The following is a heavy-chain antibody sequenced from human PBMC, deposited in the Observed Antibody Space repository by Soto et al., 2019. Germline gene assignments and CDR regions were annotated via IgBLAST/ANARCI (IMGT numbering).Heavy chain of an antibody. J-gene: IGHJ3*02. V-gene: IGHV4-31*03. CDR1: GGSISSGGYY. Sequence: QVQLQESGPGLVKPSQTLSLTCTVSGGSISSGGYYWSWIRQHPGKGLEWIGYIYDSGSTYYNPSLKSRVTISVDTSKNLFSLKLSSVTAADTAVYYCASGDRTMTTGAFDIRGQGTMVTVSS. CDR2: IYDSGST. CDR3: ASGDRTMTTGAFDI.